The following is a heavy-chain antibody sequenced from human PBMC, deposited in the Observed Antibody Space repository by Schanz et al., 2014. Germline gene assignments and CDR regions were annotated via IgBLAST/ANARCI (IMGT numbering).Heavy chain of an antibody. Sequence: EVQLVESGGGLVKPGGSLRLSCAASGFTVSSNYMSWVRQAPGKGLEWVAVIYSGGSTFYTDSVKGRFTISRDNSKNTLYLQMNSLIAEDTALYFCATDYSGGGCHIWGQGTMVTVSS. CDR2: IYSGGST. D-gene: IGHD6-19*01. V-gene: IGHV3-66*01. J-gene: IGHJ3*02. CDR1: GFTVSSNY. CDR3: ATDYSGGGCHI.